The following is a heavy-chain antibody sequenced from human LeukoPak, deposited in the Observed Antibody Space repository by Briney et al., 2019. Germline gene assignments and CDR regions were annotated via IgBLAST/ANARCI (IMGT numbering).Heavy chain of an antibody. CDR2: ISGSGGST. J-gene: IGHJ4*02. CDR3: AKDSREVQELDY. CDR1: GFTFSSYA. V-gene: IGHV3-23*01. Sequence: PGGSLRLSCAASGFTFSSYAMSRVRQAPGKGLEWVSAISGSGGSTYYADSVKGRFTISRGNSKNTLYLQMNSLRAEDTAVYYCAKDSREVQELDYWGQGTLVTVSS. D-gene: IGHD1-26*01.